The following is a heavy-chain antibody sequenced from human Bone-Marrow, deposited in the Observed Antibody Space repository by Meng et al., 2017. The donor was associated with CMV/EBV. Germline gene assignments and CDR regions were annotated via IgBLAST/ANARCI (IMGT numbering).Heavy chain of an antibody. J-gene: IGHJ6*02. D-gene: IGHD3-3*01. Sequence: SQTLSLTRAIPGDSVSSNSAAWNWIRQSPSRGLEWLGRTYYRSKWYNDYAVSVKSRITINPDTSKNQFSLQLNSVTPEDTAVYYCARSPFWSVYYTPRVGYYYYGMDVWGQGTTVTVSS. V-gene: IGHV6-1*01. CDR3: ARSPFWSVYYTPRVGYYYYGMDV. CDR2: TYYRSKWYN. CDR1: GDSVSSNSAA.